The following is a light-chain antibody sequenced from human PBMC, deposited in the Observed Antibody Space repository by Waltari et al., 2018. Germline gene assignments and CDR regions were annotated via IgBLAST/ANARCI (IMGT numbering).Light chain of an antibody. J-gene: IGLJ3*02. V-gene: IGLV3-1*01. CDR3: QAWDRGTWV. CDR1: ELGDKY. CDR2: QDT. Sequence: SYELTQPPSVSVSPGQTASIPCSGDELGDKYACWYQQKPGQSPVLVIYQDTKRPSGSPERFSGSSSGNTATLTIRGTQAMDEADYYCQAWDRGTWVFGGGTKLTVL.